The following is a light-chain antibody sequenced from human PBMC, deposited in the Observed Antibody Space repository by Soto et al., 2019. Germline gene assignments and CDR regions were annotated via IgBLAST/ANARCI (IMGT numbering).Light chain of an antibody. CDR3: QQYHSYWT. Sequence: DIQMTQSPSSLSASIGDRVTITCRASQSTSIYLNSYQQKPGKAPKLLIFGASRLQSGVPQRFSGSGSGTEFTLTISSLQTDDFSTYYCQQYHSYWTFGQGTKV. CDR2: GAS. J-gene: IGKJ1*01. CDR1: QSTSIY. V-gene: IGKV1-39*01.